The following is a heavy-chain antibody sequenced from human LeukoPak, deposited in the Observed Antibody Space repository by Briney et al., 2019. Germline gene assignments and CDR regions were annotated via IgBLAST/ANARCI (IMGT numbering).Heavy chain of an antibody. Sequence: SETLSLTCTVSGGSISSGDYYWSWIRQPPGKGLEWIGYIYYSGSTYYNPSLKSRVTITVDTSKNQFSLKLSSVSAADTAVYYCARGNGYDYYYMDVWGKGTTVTVSS. V-gene: IGHV4-30-4*08. CDR3: ARGNGYDYYYMDV. CDR1: GGSISSGDYY. J-gene: IGHJ6*03. D-gene: IGHD2-8*01. CDR2: IYYSGST.